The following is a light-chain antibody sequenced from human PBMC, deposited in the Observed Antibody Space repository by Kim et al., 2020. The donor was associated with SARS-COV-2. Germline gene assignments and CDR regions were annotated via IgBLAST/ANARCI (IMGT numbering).Light chain of an antibody. Sequence: ASEGDRVTITCRASQSISSWLAWYQQKPGKAPKLLIYDASSLESGVPSRFSGSGSGTEFTLTISSLQPDDFATYYCQQYNSYSGTFGQGTKVDIK. CDR1: QSISSW. CDR2: DAS. CDR3: QQYNSYSGT. V-gene: IGKV1-5*01. J-gene: IGKJ1*01.